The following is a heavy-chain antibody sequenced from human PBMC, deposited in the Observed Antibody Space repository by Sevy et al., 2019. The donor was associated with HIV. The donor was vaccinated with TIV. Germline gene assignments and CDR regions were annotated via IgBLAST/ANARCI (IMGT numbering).Heavy chain of an antibody. Sequence: GGSLRLSCEASGFTLSSYTMNWVRQSPEKGLEWVATFDRTDITHYADSVKGRFIISRDTAKNSLFLQMNNLRDDDTAMYLCVRDERAIASHFDYWGRGTLVTLSS. D-gene: IGHD2-21*01. CDR2: FDRTDIT. V-gene: IGHV3-48*02. J-gene: IGHJ4*02. CDR3: VRDERAIASHFDY. CDR1: GFTLSSYT.